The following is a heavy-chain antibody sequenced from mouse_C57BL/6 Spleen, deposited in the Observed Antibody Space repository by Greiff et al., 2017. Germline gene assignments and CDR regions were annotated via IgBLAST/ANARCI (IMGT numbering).Heavy chain of an antibody. CDR3: ARRGPLTGTYAMDY. CDR1: GYTFTSYG. CDR2: IDPRRGNT. Sequence: VQLQQSGAELARPGASVKLSGKASGYTFTSYGISWVKQRTGQGLEWIGEIDPRRGNTYYNEKFKGKATLTADKASSTAYMELRSLTSEDSAVYFCARRGPLTGTYAMDYWGQGTSVTVSS. V-gene: IGHV1-81*01. D-gene: IGHD4-1*01. J-gene: IGHJ4*01.